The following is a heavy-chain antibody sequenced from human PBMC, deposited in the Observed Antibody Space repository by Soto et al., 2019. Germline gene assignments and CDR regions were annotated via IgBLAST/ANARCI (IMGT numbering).Heavy chain of an antibody. CDR1: GFTFSNYA. Sequence: QVQLVESGGGVVQPGRSLRLSCAASGFTFSNYAIHWVRQAPGKGLEWVAVISNDGSAIHYADSVKGRFTISRDNSKNTLYLQMNSLRAEDTAVYYCARSMGAGNGYDYGCDYWGQGTLVTVSS. V-gene: IGHV3-30-3*01. CDR3: ARSMGAGNGYDYGCDY. D-gene: IGHD5-12*01. CDR2: ISNDGSAI. J-gene: IGHJ4*02.